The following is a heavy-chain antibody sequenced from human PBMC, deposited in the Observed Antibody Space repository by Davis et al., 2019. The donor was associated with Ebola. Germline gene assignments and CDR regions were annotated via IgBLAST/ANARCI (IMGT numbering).Heavy chain of an antibody. J-gene: IGHJ4*02. Sequence: ASVKVSCKASGYTFTSYGISWVRQAPGKGLEWMGGFDPEDGETIYAQKFQGRVTMTEDTSTDTAYMELSSLRSEDTAVYYCATRDYYDSSGYVHWGQGTLVTVSS. D-gene: IGHD3-22*01. CDR2: FDPEDGET. V-gene: IGHV1-24*01. CDR1: GYTFTSYG. CDR3: ATRDYYDSSGYVH.